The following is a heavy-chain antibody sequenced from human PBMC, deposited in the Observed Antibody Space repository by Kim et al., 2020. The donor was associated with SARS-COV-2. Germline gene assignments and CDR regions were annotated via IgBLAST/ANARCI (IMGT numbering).Heavy chain of an antibody. Sequence: GESLKISCKGSGYVFSSSWIGWVRQRPGKGLEWMGILYPPDSDSRYSPSFQGQVIISFDRSTNTASLQWSSLRASDTAMYYCARHVGGIGTAGHFDYWGQGTLVTVSS. CDR1: GYVFSSSW. V-gene: IGHV5-51*01. CDR3: ARHVGGIGTAGHFDY. D-gene: IGHD6-13*01. J-gene: IGHJ4*02. CDR2: LYPPDSDS.